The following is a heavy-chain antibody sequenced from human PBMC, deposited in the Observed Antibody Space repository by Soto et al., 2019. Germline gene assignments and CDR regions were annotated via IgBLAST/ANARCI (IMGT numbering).Heavy chain of an antibody. Sequence: ASVKVSCKASGVSFSSYAISWVRQAPVQGLEWMGGIIPIFGTATYAQKFQGRVTIIADKSTSTAYMELSSLRSEDTAVYYCARAGPVAGNHAFDIWGQGTLVTVS. J-gene: IGHJ3*02. CDR2: IIPIFGTA. CDR3: ARAGPVAGNHAFDI. V-gene: IGHV1-69*06. CDR1: GVSFSSYA. D-gene: IGHD6-19*01.